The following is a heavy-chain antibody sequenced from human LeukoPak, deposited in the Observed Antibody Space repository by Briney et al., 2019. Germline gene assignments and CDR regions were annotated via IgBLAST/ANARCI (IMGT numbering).Heavy chain of an antibody. Sequence: HPGGSLRLSCAASGFTFSSYWMTWVRQAPGKGLEWVANIKQDGSEKYYVDSVKGRFTISRDNAKNSLYLQMNSLRAEDTAVYYCARDRRSVGYRPQYYYYYYMDVWGKGTTVTVSS. D-gene: IGHD5-24*01. CDR2: IKQDGSEK. V-gene: IGHV3-7*01. CDR1: GFTFSSYW. CDR3: ARDRRSVGYRPQYYYYYYMDV. J-gene: IGHJ6*03.